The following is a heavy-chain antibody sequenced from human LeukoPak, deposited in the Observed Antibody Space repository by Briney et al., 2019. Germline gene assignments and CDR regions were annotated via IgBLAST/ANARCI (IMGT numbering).Heavy chain of an antibody. D-gene: IGHD4-17*01. CDR1: GGSISSYY. V-gene: IGHV4-59*08. CDR2: IYYSGST. Sequence: SETLSLTCTGSGGSISSYYRSWIRQPPGKGLGWTGYIYYSGSTNYNPSLKSRVTISVDTSKNQFSLKLSSVTAADTAVYYCARHPYGYHWFDPWGQGTLVTVSS. CDR3: ARHPYGYHWFDP. J-gene: IGHJ5*02.